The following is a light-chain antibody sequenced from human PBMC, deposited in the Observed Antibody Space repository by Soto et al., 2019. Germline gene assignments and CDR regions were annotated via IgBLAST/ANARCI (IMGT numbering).Light chain of an antibody. CDR3: QQDNDWPT. J-gene: IGKJ1*01. CDR2: GAS. V-gene: IGKV3-15*01. Sequence: EIVMTQSPATLSVSLGERATLSCSASQSVSSNLAWYQLKPGQAPRLLIYGASTRATGIPARFSGSGSGTEFPLTISSLQSEYFAVYYCQQDNDWPTFGQGTKVDIK. CDR1: QSVSSN.